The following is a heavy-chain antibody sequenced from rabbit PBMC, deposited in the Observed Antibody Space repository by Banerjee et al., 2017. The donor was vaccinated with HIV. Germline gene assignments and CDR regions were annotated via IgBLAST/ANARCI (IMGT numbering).Heavy chain of an antibody. V-gene: IGHV1S45*01. D-gene: IGHD2-1*01. CDR1: GFTINSGHW. CDR3: ARDGSNEDHGDLDL. CDR2: IDTDKGNT. Sequence: QQQLEETGRGLVQPGGSLTLSCTASGFTINSGHWMCWVRQAPGKGLEWIGIIDTDKGNTDYASWVNGRFTISKTSSTTVTLQMTSLTAADTATYFCARDGSNEDHGDLDLWGPGTLVTVS. J-gene: IGHJ6*01.